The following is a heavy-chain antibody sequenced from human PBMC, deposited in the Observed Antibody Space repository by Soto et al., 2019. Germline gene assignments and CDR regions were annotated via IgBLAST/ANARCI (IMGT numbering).Heavy chain of an antibody. J-gene: IGHJ5*02. CDR3: ARGGVEPQMDLSNRFDP. CDR1: GGSISSYY. V-gene: IGHV4-59*01. CDR2: IYYSGST. Sequence: LSLTCTVSGGSISSYYWSWIRQPPGKGLEWIGYIYYSGSTNYNPSLKSRVTISVDTSKNQFSLKLSSVTAADTAVYYCARGGVEPQMDLSNRFDPWGQGNLVTVSS.